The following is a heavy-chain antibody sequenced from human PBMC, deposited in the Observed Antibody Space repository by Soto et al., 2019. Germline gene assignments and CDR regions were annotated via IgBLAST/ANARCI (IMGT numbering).Heavy chain of an antibody. V-gene: IGHV4-4*07. D-gene: IGHD3-22*01. J-gene: IGHJ5*02. Sequence: TVSGGSISSYYWSWIRQPAGKGLEWIGRIYTSGSTNYNPSLKSRVTMSVDTSKNQFSLKLSSVTAADTAVYYCARDFGGYYNFWFDPWGQGTLVTVSS. CDR1: GGSISSYY. CDR2: IYTSGST. CDR3: ARDFGGYYNFWFDP.